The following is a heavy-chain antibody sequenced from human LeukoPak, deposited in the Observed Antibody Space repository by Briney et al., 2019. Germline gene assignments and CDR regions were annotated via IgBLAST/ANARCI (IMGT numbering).Heavy chain of an antibody. J-gene: IGHJ4*02. D-gene: IGHD3-10*01. V-gene: IGHV3-23*01. CDR1: GFTFSSYA. CDR3: AKDNGGYGSGRGVFDY. CDR2: ISGSGGST. Sequence: PGGSLRLSCAASGFTFSSYAMSWVRQAPGKGLEWVSAISGSGGSTYYADSVKGRFTISRDNSKNTLYLQMNSLRAEDTAVYYCAKDNGGYGSGRGVFDYWGQGTLVTVSS.